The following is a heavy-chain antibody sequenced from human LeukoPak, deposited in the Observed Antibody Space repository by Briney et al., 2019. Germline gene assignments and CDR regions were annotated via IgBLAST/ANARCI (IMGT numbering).Heavy chain of an antibody. CDR1: GFTLSTYA. Sequence: GGSLRLSCAASGFTLSTYAMHWVRQAPGKGLEWEAVISYDESNKYYADSVKGRFTISRDNSKNTLYLQMNSLRAEDTTVYYCARDRLNYCSSTSCFSLGDWGQGTLVTVSS. CDR3: ARDRLNYCSSTSCFSLGD. CDR2: ISYDESNK. J-gene: IGHJ4*02. V-gene: IGHV3-30*04. D-gene: IGHD2-2*01.